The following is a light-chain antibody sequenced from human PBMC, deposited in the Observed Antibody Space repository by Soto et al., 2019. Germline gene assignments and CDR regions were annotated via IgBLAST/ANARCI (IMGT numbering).Light chain of an antibody. CDR3: QQSYSIPYT. V-gene: IGKV1-39*01. Sequence: DIQMTQSPSSLSASVGERVTITCRANQNIGNYLNWYQQKPGKAPKLLIYTASTLEIGVPSRFRGSGSGTDFTLTISGLQLEDFAAFFCQQSYSIPYTFGQGTKLENK. CDR2: TAS. J-gene: IGKJ2*01. CDR1: QNIGNY.